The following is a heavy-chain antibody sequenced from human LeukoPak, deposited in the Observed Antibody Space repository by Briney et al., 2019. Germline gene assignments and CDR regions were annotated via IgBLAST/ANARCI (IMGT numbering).Heavy chain of an antibody. CDR3: ASDNPSGWYSY. J-gene: IGHJ4*02. Sequence: ASVKVSCKASGYTFTSYYMHWVRQAPGQGLEWMGIINPSGGSTSYAQKFQGRVTMTRDTSTSTVYMELSGLRSEDTAVYYCASDNPSGWYSYWGQGTLVTVSS. CDR2: INPSGGST. V-gene: IGHV1-46*01. D-gene: IGHD6-19*01. CDR1: GYTFTSYY.